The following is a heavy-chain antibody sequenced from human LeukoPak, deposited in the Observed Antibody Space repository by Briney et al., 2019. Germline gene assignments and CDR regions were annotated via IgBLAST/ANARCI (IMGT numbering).Heavy chain of an antibody. CDR2: IGVGGGT. V-gene: IGHV3-13*01. D-gene: IGHD7-27*01. CDR1: GFTVNCYD. J-gene: IGHJ2*01. CDR3: ARRPNWGAANWYFDL. Sequence: PGGSLRLSCAVSGFTVNCYDMHWVRRATGKGLEWVSTIGVGGGTHYPDSVKGRFTISRENAKNSLYLQMHSLRVEDTAVYYCARRPNWGAANWYFDLWGRGTLVTVSS.